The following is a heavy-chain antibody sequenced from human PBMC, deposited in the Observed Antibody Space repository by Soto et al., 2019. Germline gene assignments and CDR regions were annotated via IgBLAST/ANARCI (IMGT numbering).Heavy chain of an antibody. Sequence: QSRTLTCTISGDSVSSNTASWNWIRQSPSRGLEWLGRTYFRSKWYNDYAVSVKSRIIINPDTSNNQFSLQLNSVTPEDTAVYFCAKGDNLGPKTGYAFDPWGQGIMVTVSS. D-gene: IGHD5-12*01. CDR2: TYFRSKWYN. CDR1: GDSVSSNTAS. CDR3: AKGDNLGPKTGYAFDP. J-gene: IGHJ5*02. V-gene: IGHV6-1*01.